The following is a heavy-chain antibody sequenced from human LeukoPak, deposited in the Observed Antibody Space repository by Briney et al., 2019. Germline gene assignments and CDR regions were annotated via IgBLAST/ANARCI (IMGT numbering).Heavy chain of an antibody. CDR3: ARDGGDCDSTTCYDRLDY. CDR2: IKRDGSDK. V-gene: IGHV3-7*04. Sequence: GGSLRLSCAASGFIFSNYWMTWVRQAPGKGLDWVANIKRDGSDKYFVDSVRGRFTISRDNAKNTLYLQMNSLRAEDTAVYYCARDGGDCDSTTCYDRLDYWGQGTLVTVSS. D-gene: IGHD2/OR15-2a*01. CDR1: GFIFSNYW. J-gene: IGHJ4*02.